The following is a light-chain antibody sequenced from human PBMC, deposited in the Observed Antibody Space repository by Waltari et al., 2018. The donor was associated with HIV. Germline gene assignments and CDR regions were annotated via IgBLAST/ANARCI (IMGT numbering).Light chain of an antibody. CDR2: GAS. Sequence: EILLTQSPGTLSLSPGESVTLSCRASQNITSSYLAWYQQKPGQPPRLLIYGASTRATGIGDRFSGSGSGTDFTLSISRLEPKDYAVYFCQQYGNSPVTFGGGTTVEIK. J-gene: IGKJ4*01. V-gene: IGKV3-20*01. CDR3: QQYGNSPVT. CDR1: QNITSSY.